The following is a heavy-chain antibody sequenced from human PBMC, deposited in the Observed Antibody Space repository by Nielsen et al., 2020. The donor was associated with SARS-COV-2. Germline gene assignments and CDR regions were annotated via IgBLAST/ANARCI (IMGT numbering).Heavy chain of an antibody. D-gene: IGHD4-17*01. Sequence: GGSLRLSCAASGSTSTSNWMSWARQVPGKGLEWVANIKQDGSEKFYVDSVKGRFTISRDNAKNSLYLQMNSLRAEDTAVYYCARGDYGYYCYGMDVWGQGTTVTVSS. CDR1: GSTSTSNW. CDR2: IKQDGSEK. CDR3: ARGDYGYYCYGMDV. V-gene: IGHV3-7*03. J-gene: IGHJ6*02.